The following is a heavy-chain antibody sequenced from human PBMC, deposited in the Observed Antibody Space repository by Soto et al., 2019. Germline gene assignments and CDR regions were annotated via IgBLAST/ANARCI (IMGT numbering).Heavy chain of an antibody. CDR3: ARRYCTGGSCEFYYFDD. CDR1: GGTFSYYA. J-gene: IGHJ4*02. V-gene: IGHV1-69*01. Sequence: QVQLVQSGAEVKKPGSSVKVSCKASGGTFSYYAITWVRQAPGQGLEWMGEIIPMFGSTNYAQKFQGRLTITADESTSTAYVELRSLTSDDTAVYYCARRYCTGGSCEFYYFDDWGQGTLVTVSS. D-gene: IGHD2-15*01. CDR2: IIPMFGST.